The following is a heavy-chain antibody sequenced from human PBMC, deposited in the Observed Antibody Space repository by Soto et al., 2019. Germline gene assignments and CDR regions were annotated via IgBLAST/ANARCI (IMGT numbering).Heavy chain of an antibody. V-gene: IGHV3-30-3*01. CDR3: ARDNGDIYYYGMDV. CDR2: ISYDGSNK. J-gene: IGHJ6*02. CDR1: GFTFSSYA. D-gene: IGHD3-10*01. Sequence: QVQLVESGGGVVQPGRSLRLSCAASGFTFSSYAMHWVRQAPGKGLEWVAVISYDGSNKYYADSVKGRFTISRDNSKNTLYLKMNSLRAEDTAVYYCARDNGDIYYYGMDVWGQGTTVTVSS.